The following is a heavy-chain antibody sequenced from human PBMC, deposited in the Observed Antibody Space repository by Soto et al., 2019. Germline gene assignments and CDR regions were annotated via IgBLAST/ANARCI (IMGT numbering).Heavy chain of an antibody. D-gene: IGHD2-2*02. CDR1: GFTFNTYG. V-gene: IGHV3-30*18. J-gene: IGHJ4*02. CDR2: ISYDGSDK. CDR3: AKSPNFYCSSPNCYKFYFDF. Sequence: QEQLVESGGGVVQPGRSPRLSCAASGFTFNTYGMHWVRQAPGKGLEWVAVISYDGSDKYYADSVKGRFIISRDNSKNTLYLQMNSLRAEDTAIYYCAKSPNFYCSSPNCYKFYFDFWGQGALVTVSS.